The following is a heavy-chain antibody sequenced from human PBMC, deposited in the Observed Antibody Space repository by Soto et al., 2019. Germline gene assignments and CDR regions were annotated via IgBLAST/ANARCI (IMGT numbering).Heavy chain of an antibody. J-gene: IGHJ3*02. D-gene: IGHD3-22*01. Sequence: EVHLVEPGGGLVQPGGSLRLSCAASGFTSSSYWMHWVRQAPGKGLVWVSRISNDGTSTNYADSVKGRFTISRDNAKNTVYLEMNSLRAEDTAVYYCARDWYYYDTSDHFSADAFDIWGQGTTVTVSS. CDR2: ISNDGTST. CDR3: ARDWYYYDTSDHFSADAFDI. CDR1: GFTSSSYW. V-gene: IGHV3-74*01.